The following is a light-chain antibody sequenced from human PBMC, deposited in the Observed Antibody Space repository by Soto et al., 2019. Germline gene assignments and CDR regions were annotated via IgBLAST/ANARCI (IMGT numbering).Light chain of an antibody. CDR1: QSVSSSY. CDR2: GAS. CDR3: QQYGRSPWT. Sequence: EIVLPQSPGTLSLSPGERATLSCRASQSVSSSYLAWYQQKPGQAPRLLIYGASSRATGIPDRFSGSGSGTDFILTISRLEPEDFAVFYCQQYGRSPWTFGQGTKVDIK. V-gene: IGKV3-20*01. J-gene: IGKJ1*01.